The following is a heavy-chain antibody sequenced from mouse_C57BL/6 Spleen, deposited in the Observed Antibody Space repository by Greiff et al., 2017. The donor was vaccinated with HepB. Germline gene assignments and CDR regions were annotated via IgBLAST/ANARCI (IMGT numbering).Heavy chain of an antibody. CDR3: ARPLYYGSSYDWYFDV. CDR1: GFTFSDYG. V-gene: IGHV5-17*01. CDR2: ISSGSSTI. Sequence: EVQLVESGGGLVKPGGSLKLSCAASGFTFSDYGMHWVRQAPEKGLEWVAYISSGSSTIYYADTVKGRFTISRDNAKNTLFLQMTSLRSEDTAMYYCARPLYYGSSYDWYFDVWGTGTTVTVSS. J-gene: IGHJ1*03. D-gene: IGHD1-1*01.